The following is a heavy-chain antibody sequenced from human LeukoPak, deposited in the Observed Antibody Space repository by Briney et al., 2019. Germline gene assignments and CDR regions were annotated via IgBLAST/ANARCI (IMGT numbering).Heavy chain of an antibody. Sequence: GGSLRLSCAASGFTFSSYGMHWVRQAPGKGLEWVAVIWYDGSNKYYADSVKGRFTISRDNSKNTLYLQMNSLRAEDTAVYYCARDSSISSNWLGRAFDIWGQGTMVTVSS. CDR1: GFTFSSYG. CDR3: ARDSSISSNWLGRAFDI. J-gene: IGHJ3*02. D-gene: IGHD6-13*01. CDR2: IWYDGSNK. V-gene: IGHV3-33*01.